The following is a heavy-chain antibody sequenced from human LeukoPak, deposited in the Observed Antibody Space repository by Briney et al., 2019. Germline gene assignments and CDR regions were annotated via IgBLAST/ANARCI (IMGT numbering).Heavy chain of an antibody. CDR1: GFTFSSYA. D-gene: IGHD2-2*01. CDR2: ISGSGGST. Sequence: PGGSLRLSCAASGFTFSSYAMSWVRQAPGKGLEWVSAISGSGGSTYYADSVKGRFTISRDNSKNTLYLQMNSLRAEDTAVYYCAGHIVVVPAAPGDYWGQGTLVTVSS. CDR3: AGHIVVVPAAPGDY. J-gene: IGHJ4*02. V-gene: IGHV3-23*01.